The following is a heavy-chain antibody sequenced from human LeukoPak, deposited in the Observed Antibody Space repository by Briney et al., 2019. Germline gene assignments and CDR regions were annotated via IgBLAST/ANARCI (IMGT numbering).Heavy chain of an antibody. V-gene: IGHV4-59*01. CDR1: GGSISSYY. J-gene: IGHJ4*02. D-gene: IGHD1-20*01. Sequence: SETLSLSCTVSGGSISSYYWNWVRQPPGKGLEWIGYIYYSGSTNYNPSLKSRVTISVDTSKNQFSLRLSSVTAADTAVYYCARASRYNWNDDYFDYWGQGTLVTVSS. CDR2: IYYSGST. CDR3: ARASRYNWNDDYFDY.